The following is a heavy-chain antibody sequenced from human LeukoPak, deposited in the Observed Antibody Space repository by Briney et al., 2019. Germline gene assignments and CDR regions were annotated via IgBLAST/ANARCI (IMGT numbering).Heavy chain of an antibody. D-gene: IGHD3-3*02. Sequence: PGGSLRLSCAASGFTFSTYGMHWVRQAPGKGLEWVAVISYDGSNKDYADSVKGRFTISRDNAKSSLYLQMNSLRAEDTAVYYCVCRAHFWGGPGGWGQGTLVTVSS. CDR3: VCRAHFWGGPGG. CDR2: ISYDGSNK. V-gene: IGHV3-30*03. CDR1: GFTFSTYG. J-gene: IGHJ4*02.